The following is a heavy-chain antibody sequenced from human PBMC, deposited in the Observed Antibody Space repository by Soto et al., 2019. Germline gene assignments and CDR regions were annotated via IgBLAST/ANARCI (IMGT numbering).Heavy chain of an antibody. D-gene: IGHD6-13*01. V-gene: IGHV1-18*01. CDR1: GYTFTSYG. J-gene: IGHJ6*02. CDR2: ISAYNGNT. Sequence: QVQLVQSGAEVKKPGASVKVSCKASGYTFTSYGISWVRQAPGQGLEWMGWISAYNGNTNYAQKLQGRVTMTTDTSTSTDYMERRSLRSDDTAVYYCARDVGRQLGSYGMDVWGQGTTVTVSS. CDR3: ARDVGRQLGSYGMDV.